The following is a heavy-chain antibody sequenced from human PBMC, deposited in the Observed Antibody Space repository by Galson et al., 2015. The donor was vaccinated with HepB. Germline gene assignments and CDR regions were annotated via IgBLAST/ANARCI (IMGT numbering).Heavy chain of an antibody. V-gene: IGHV3-30*18. Sequence: SLRLSCAASGFTFSSYGMHWVRQAPGKGLEWVAVISYDGSNKYYADSVKGRFTISRDNSKNTLYLQMNSLRAEDTAVYYCAKLVGHYYGSGSDYYYYGMDVWGQGTTVTVSS. CDR2: ISYDGSNK. CDR3: AKLVGHYYGSGSDYYYYGMDV. J-gene: IGHJ6*02. D-gene: IGHD3-10*01. CDR1: GFTFSSYG.